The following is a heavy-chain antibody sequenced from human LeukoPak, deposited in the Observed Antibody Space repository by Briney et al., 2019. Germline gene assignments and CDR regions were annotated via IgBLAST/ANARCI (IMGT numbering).Heavy chain of an antibody. CDR1: GGSISSSSYY. J-gene: IGHJ4*02. CDR2: IYHSGST. D-gene: IGHD3-9*01. V-gene: IGHV4-39*07. Sequence: PSETLSLTCTVSGGSISSSSYYWGWIGQPPEKGLEWIGSIYHSGSTYYNPSLKSRVTISVDTSKNQFSLKLSSVTAADTAVYYCARDEYDILTGYYWYWGQGTLVTVSS. CDR3: ARDEYDILTGYYWY.